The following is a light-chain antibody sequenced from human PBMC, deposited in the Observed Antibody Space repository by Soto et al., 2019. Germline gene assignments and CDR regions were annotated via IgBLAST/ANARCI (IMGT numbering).Light chain of an antibody. V-gene: IGLV2-14*01. CDR2: EVS. CDR3: SSHTSSNTHVV. Sequence: HSVLTQPASVSGSPGQSITISCTGTSSDVGGYNYVSWYQQYPGKAPKLMIYEVSNRPSGVSNRFSGSKSGNTASLTISGLQAEDEADYYCSSHTSSNTHVVFGGGTKLTVL. J-gene: IGLJ2*01. CDR1: SSDVGGYNY.